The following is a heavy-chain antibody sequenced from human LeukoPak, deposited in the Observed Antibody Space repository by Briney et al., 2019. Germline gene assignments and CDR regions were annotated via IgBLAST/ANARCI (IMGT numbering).Heavy chain of an antibody. Sequence: GGSLRLSCAASGFTFSSYWMHWVRQAPGKGLVWVSRINSDESSTSYADSVKGRFTISRDNAKNTLYLQMNSLRAEDTAVYYCARVVLYGDYDAFDIWGQGTMVTVSS. J-gene: IGHJ3*02. D-gene: IGHD4-17*01. CDR2: INSDESST. V-gene: IGHV3-74*01. CDR1: GFTFSSYW. CDR3: ARVVLYGDYDAFDI.